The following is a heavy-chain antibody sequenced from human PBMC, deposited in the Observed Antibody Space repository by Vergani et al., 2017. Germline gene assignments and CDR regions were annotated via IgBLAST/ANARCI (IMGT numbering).Heavy chain of an antibody. V-gene: IGHV5-51*01. CDR3: TRHVPCGDGAGLHFYH. D-gene: IGHD5-24*01. CDR2: ITPFDSKI. Sequence: EVMLVQSGAEVKKPGESLKISCKYSESSFTSNQIAWVRQMSGKGLQWMGNITPFDSKIAYSPSFQGQVIMSIDKSITTAYLQWRSLEASDTAIYYCTRHVPCGDGAGLHFYHWWQGTQVTVAS. J-gene: IGHJ4*02. CDR1: ESSFTSNQ.